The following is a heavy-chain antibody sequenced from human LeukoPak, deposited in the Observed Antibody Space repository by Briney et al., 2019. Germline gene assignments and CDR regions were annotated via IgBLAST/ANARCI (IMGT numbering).Heavy chain of an antibody. CDR2: ISGGSSGST. Sequence: GGSLRLSCAASGFTFSDYARSWVRQAPGKGLEWLSVISGGSSGSTYYADSVKGRFTVSRDNSKNTVDLQMNNLRPEDTAVYYCAREESARRIHALHPWGQGTLVTVSS. J-gene: IGHJ5*02. CDR1: GFTFSDYA. V-gene: IGHV3-23*01. CDR3: AREESARRIHALHP. D-gene: IGHD2-15*01.